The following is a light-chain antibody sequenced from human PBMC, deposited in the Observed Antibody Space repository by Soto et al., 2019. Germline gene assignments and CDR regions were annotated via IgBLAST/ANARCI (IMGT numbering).Light chain of an antibody. CDR3: LHALQPPPA. V-gene: IGKV2-28*01. CDR2: LGS. CDR1: QSLLHRSGYHY. J-gene: IGKJ1*01. Sequence: DIVLTQSPLSLPVTPGEPASISCRSSQSLLHRSGYHYLDWYLQKPVQSPQLLIYLGSNRATGVPDRFSGSGSGTDFTLKISRVEAEDVGVYYCLHALQPPPAFGQGTKVEIK.